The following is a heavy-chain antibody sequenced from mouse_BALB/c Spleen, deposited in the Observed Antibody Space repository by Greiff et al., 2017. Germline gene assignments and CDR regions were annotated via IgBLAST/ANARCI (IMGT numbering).Heavy chain of an antibody. CDR1: GYAFSSYW. D-gene: IGHD2-1*01. V-gene: IGHV1-80*01. CDR2: IYPGDGDT. Sequence: VQLQQSGAELVRPGSSVKISCKASGYAFSSYWMNWVKQRPGQGLEWIGQIYPGDGDTNYNGKFKGKATLTADKSSSTAYMQLSSLTSEDSAVYFCARRNGNHEGFAYWGQGTLVTVSA. CDR3: ARRNGNHEGFAY. J-gene: IGHJ3*01.